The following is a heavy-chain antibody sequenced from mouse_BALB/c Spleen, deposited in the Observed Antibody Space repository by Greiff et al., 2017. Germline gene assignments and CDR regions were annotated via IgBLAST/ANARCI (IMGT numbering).Heavy chain of an antibody. V-gene: IGHV14-3*02. J-gene: IGHJ2*01. D-gene: IGHD2-3*01. Sequence: EVQLQQSGAELVKPGASVKLSCTASGFNIKDTYMHWVKQRPEQGLEWIGRIDPANGNTKYDPKFQGKATITADTSSNTAYLQLSSLTSEDTAVYYCASYDGYAYWGQGTTLTVSS. CDR3: ASYDGYAY. CDR2: IDPANGNT. CDR1: GFNIKDTY.